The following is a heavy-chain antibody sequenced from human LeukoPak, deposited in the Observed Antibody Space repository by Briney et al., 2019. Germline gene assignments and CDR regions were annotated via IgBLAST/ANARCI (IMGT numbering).Heavy chain of an antibody. Sequence: PSETRSLTCTVSGGSISSYYWSWIRQPPGKGLEWIGYIYYSGSTNYNPSLKSRVTISVDTSKNQFSLKLSSVTAADTAVYYCARHLRAVAGTGYFDYWGQGTLVTVSS. CDR1: GGSISSYY. CDR3: ARHLRAVAGTGYFDY. J-gene: IGHJ4*02. D-gene: IGHD6-19*01. CDR2: IYYSGST. V-gene: IGHV4-59*08.